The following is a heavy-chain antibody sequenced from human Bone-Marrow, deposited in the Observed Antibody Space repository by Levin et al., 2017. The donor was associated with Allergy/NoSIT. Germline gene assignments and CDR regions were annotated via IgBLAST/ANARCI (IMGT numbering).Heavy chain of an antibody. Sequence: GGSLRLSCAASGFIFSNYAMSWVRQAPGKGLEWVLGISGSGGKTYYADSVKGRFTISRDNTKNTLYLQMNSLRAVDTAVYYCAKGGATVTIKLGYFDYWGQGTLVTVSS. CDR1: GFIFSNYA. CDR3: AKGGATVTIKLGYFDY. V-gene: IGHV3-23*01. J-gene: IGHJ4*02. CDR2: ISGSGGKT. D-gene: IGHD4-17*01.